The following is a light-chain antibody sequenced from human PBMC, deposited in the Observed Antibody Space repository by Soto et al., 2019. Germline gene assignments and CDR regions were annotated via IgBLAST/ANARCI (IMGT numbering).Light chain of an antibody. J-gene: IGKJ2*01. Sequence: DIQMTQSPSTLSASVGDRVTITCRASQSIGSWLAWYQQKPGQAPKVLIYKASSLKSRVPSRFSGSGSGTEFTLTISSLQPDDFATYYCHQYSTYQYTFGQGTKLEIK. CDR3: HQYSTYQYT. CDR2: KAS. V-gene: IGKV1-5*03. CDR1: QSIGSW.